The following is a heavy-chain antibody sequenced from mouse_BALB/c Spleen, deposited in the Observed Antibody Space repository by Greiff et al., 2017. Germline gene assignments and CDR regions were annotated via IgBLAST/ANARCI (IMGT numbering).Heavy chain of an antibody. CDR1: GFTFSSFG. D-gene: IGHD2-2*01. CDR2: ISSGSSTI. CDR3: ARSGGVTGYFDV. J-gene: IGHJ1*01. V-gene: IGHV5-17*02. Sequence: DVKLVESGGGLVQPGGSRKLSCAASGFTFSSFGMHWVRQAPEKGLEWVAYISSGSSTIYYADTVKGRFTISRDNPKNTLFLQMTSLRSEDTAMYYCARSGGVTGYFDVWGAGTTVTVSS.